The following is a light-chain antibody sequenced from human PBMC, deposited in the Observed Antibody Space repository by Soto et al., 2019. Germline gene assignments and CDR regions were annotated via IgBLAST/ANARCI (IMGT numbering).Light chain of an antibody. CDR2: GNT. V-gene: IGLV1-40*01. CDR1: SSNIGAGYD. CDR3: SSYTSSSTLG. J-gene: IGLJ1*01. Sequence: QSVLTQPPSVSGAPGQRVTISCTGSSSNIGAGYDVHWYQHLPGTAPKLLIYGNTKRPSGVPDRFSGSKSGSSASLAIIGLQAEDEADYYCSSYTSSSTLGFGTGTKVTVL.